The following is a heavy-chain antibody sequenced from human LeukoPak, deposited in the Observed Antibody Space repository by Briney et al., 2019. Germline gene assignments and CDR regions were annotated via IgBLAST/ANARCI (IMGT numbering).Heavy chain of an antibody. CDR2: IKPSGGST. CDR3: ARDTRASIAAAGTPVRYFDL. V-gene: IGHV1-46*01. J-gene: IGHJ2*01. CDR1: GYTFTSYY. Sequence: HEASVKLSCKASGYTFTSYYMQWVRPAPGQGLEWMGIIKPSGGSTSYAQKFQGRVTMTRDTSTSTVYMELSSLRSEDTAVYYCARDTRASIAAAGTPVRYFDLWGRGTLVTVSS. D-gene: IGHD6-13*01.